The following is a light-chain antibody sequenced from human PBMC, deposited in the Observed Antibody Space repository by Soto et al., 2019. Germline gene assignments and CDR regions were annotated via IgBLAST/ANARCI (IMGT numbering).Light chain of an antibody. J-gene: IGLJ2*01. CDR2: DVS. V-gene: IGLV2-14*01. CDR3: SSYTSSSTVV. CDR1: SSDVGGYNY. Sequence: QSALTQPASVSGSPGQSITISCTGTSSDVGGYNYVSWYQQHPGKAPKLMIYDVSNRPSGVSNRFSGSKSGNTASLTISGLQAEDVADYYCSSYTSSSTVVFGGGPLLTVL.